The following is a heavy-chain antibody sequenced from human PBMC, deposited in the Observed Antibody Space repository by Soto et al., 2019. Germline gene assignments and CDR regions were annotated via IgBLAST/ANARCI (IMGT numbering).Heavy chain of an antibody. Sequence: ASVKVSCKASGYDFTAYDVNWVRQASGQGLEWMGWMNPINGATGFAQRFQGRVSMTRNTATDTAYLDLTGLRSDDTAVYYCGRGPSPRAPAGGTPYYFAMDVWGQGTTVTVSS. CDR1: GYDFTAYD. CDR3: GRGPSPRAPAGGTPYYFAMDV. D-gene: IGHD6-13*01. CDR2: MNPINGAT. J-gene: IGHJ6*02. V-gene: IGHV1-8*02.